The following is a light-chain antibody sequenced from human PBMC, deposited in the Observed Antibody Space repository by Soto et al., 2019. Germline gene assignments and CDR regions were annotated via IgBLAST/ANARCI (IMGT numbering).Light chain of an antibody. CDR2: DAS. J-gene: IGKJ4*01. CDR3: QHYNSYPLT. Sequence: EIVLTQSPATLSLSPGERATLSCRASQSVSSYLAWYQQKPGQAPRLLIYDASNRATGIPARFSGSGSGTEFTLTISSLQPDDFATYYCQHYNSYPLTFGGGTKVDIK. V-gene: IGKV3-11*01. CDR1: QSVSSY.